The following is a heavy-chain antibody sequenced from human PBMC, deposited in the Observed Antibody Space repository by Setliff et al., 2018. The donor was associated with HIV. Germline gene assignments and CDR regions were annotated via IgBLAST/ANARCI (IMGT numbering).Heavy chain of an antibody. CDR2: INPSGSS. D-gene: IGHD3-16*01. J-gene: IGHJ6*03. Sequence: SETLSLTCAVYGGSISGFYWNWIRQPPGKGLEWIGEINPSGSSNYNPSLKSRVTISVDRSKNQFSLKLTSVTAADTALYFCARGFGAYHLFWGYMDVWGKGTTVTVSS. CDR1: GGSISGFY. V-gene: IGHV4-34*01. CDR3: ARGFGAYHLFWGYMDV.